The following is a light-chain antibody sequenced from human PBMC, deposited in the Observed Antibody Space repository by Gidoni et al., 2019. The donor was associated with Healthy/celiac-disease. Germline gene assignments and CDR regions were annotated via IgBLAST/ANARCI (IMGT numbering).Light chain of an antibody. CDR2: DAS. CDR3: QQYNSYSLT. V-gene: IGKV1-5*01. CDR1: QSISSW. J-gene: IGKJ4*01. Sequence: DIQMTQSPSTLSASVGDRVTITCRASQSISSWLAWYQQKQGKAPQLLIYDASSLESGGPSRFSGSGAGTEFTLTISSLQPDDFATYYCQQYNSYSLTFGGGTKVEIK.